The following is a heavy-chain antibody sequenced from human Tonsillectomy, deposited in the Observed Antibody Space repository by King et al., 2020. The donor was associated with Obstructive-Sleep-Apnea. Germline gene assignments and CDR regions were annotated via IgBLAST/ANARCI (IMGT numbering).Heavy chain of an antibody. CDR2: ISGSGGST. Sequence: VQLVESGGGLVQPGGSLRLSCAASRFTFSSYAMNWVRQAPGKGLEWVSGISGSGGSTYNADSVKGRFTSSRDNSKNTLYLQMNSLRPEDTAIYYCAKVRQQWLVRGAFDIWGQGTMVTVSS. D-gene: IGHD6-19*01. V-gene: IGHV3-23*04. CDR3: AKVRQQWLVRGAFDI. CDR1: RFTFSSYA. J-gene: IGHJ3*02.